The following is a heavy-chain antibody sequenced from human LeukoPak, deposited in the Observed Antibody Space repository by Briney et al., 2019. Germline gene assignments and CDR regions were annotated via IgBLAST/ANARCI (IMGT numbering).Heavy chain of an antibody. V-gene: IGHV4-39*01. CDR3: ASDYGDRTFDY. Sequence: SETLSLTCTVSGGSISSSSYYWCWIRQPPGKGLEWIGSIYYSGSTYYNPSLKSRVTISVDTSKNQFSLKLSSVTAADTAVYYCASDYGDRTFDYWGQGTLVSVSS. CDR1: GGSISSSSYY. D-gene: IGHD4-17*01. J-gene: IGHJ4*02. CDR2: IYYSGST.